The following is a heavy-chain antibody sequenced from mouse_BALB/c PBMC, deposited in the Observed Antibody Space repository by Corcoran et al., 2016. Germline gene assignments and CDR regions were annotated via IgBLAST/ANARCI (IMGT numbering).Heavy chain of an antibody. J-gene: IGHJ4*01. CDR1: GFNIKDNY. CDR2: IDPAIGNT. Sequence: EVQLQQSGAELVKPGASVKLSCTASGFNIKDNYMYWVKQRPEQGLDWIGMIDPAIGNTRYDTKFQGKATITADTSSNTAYLQLSSLTSEDTAVYYCAKGRWSRLMDYWGQGTPVTVSS. CDR3: AKGRWSRLMDY. V-gene: IGHV14-3*02.